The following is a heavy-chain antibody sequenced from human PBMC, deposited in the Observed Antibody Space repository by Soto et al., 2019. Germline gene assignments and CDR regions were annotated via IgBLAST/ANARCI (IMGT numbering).Heavy chain of an antibody. CDR2: INHGGGT. J-gene: IGHJ5*02. Sequence: LEPLSLTCGVCGGCLCQSYWSWIRKPPGKGLEWVGEINHGGGTNYYPSLKSRVTMSVDTSQNQFSLWLISVTAADTAMYFCVRIRYQLPSSILWLDPGCQGTPVTVSS. D-gene: IGHD2-2*01. CDR3: VRIRYQLPSSILWLDP. CDR1: GGCLCQSY. V-gene: IGHV4-34*01.